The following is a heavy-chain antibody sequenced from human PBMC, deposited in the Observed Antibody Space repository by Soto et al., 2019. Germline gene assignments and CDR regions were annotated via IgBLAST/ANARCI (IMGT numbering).Heavy chain of an antibody. D-gene: IGHD1-26*01. CDR1: GFTFSSYA. Sequence: QVQLMESGGGVVQPGRSLRLSCAASGFTFSSYAMHWVRQAPGKGLEWVAVISYDGSNKYYADSVKGRFTISRDNSKNTLYLQMNSLRAEDTAVYYCARDGGWELLLDYYYYGMDVWGQGTTVTVSS. V-gene: IGHV3-30-3*01. CDR2: ISYDGSNK. J-gene: IGHJ6*02. CDR3: ARDGGWELLLDYYYYGMDV.